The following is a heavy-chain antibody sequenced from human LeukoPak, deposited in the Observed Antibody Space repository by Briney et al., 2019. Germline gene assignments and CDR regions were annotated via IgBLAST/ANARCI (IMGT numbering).Heavy chain of an antibody. CDR3: ARDLGDHYADYFYYGMDV. J-gene: IGHJ6*02. CDR1: GFTFSSYW. Sequence: GGPLRLSCAASGFTFSSYWISWVRQAPGKGLEWVANIKQDGSEKYYVDSVKGRFTISRDNAKNSLYLQMNSLRAEDTAVYYCARDLGDHYADYFYYGMDVWGQGTTVTVSS. V-gene: IGHV3-7*01. D-gene: IGHD4-17*01. CDR2: IKQDGSEK.